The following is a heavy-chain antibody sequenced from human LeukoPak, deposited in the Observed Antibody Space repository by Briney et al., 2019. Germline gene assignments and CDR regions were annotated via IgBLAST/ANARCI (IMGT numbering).Heavy chain of an antibody. CDR2: INHSGST. D-gene: IGHD6-13*01. CDR1: GGSFSAYY. J-gene: IGHJ5*02. Sequence: SETLSLTCAVYGGSFSAYYWSWIRQPPGKGLEWIGEINHSGSTNYNPCLKSRVTISIDTSKNKISLEMSSVTAAETAVYYCARGRGARSSRWYNWFDPWGQGTLVTVSS. V-gene: IGHV4-34*01. CDR3: ARGRGARSSRWYNWFDP.